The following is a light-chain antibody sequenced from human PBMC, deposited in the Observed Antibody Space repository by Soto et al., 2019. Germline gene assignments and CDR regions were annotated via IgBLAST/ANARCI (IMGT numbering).Light chain of an antibody. Sequence: EIVLTQSPGTLSLSPGERATLSCRASESVSSSYLAWYQQKPGQAPRLLIFGASSRATGTPDRFSGSESGTDLTITISRQDHEDFAVYYCQQYGSSPPWTFGQGTEVEIK. CDR1: ESVSSSY. CDR2: GAS. J-gene: IGKJ1*01. V-gene: IGKV3-20*01. CDR3: QQYGSSPPWT.